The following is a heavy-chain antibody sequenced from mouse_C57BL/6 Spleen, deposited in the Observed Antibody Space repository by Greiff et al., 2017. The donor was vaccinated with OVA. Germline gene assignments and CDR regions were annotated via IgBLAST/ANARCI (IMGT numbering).Heavy chain of an antibody. J-gene: IGHJ1*03. V-gene: IGHV1-52*01. D-gene: IGHD1-1*01. CDR3: ARHESSRGYFDV. Sequence: QVQLQQPGAELVRPGSSVKLSCKASGYTFTSYWMHWVKQRPIQGLEWIGNIDPSDSETHYNQKFKDKATLTVDKSSSTAYMQLSSLTSGDSAVYYCARHESSRGYFDVWGTGTTVTVSS. CDR2: IDPSDSET. CDR1: GYTFTSYW.